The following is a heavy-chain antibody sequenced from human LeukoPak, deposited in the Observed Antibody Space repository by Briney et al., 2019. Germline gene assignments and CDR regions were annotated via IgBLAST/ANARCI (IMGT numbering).Heavy chain of an antibody. CDR2: INSDGSST. V-gene: IGHV3-74*01. Sequence: GGSLRLSCVVSEFTFGNYAMHWVRQAPGRGLVWVSRINSDGSSTSYADSVKGRFTISRDNAKNTLYLQMNNLRVEDTDVYYCARDISGSWSFDYWGQGVLVTVSS. D-gene: IGHD1-26*01. CDR1: EFTFGNYA. J-gene: IGHJ4*02. CDR3: ARDISGSWSFDY.